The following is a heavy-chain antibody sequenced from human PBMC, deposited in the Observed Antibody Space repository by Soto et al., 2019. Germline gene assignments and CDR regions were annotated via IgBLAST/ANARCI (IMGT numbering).Heavy chain of an antibody. V-gene: IGHV4-61*01. D-gene: IGHD3-16*01. CDR1: GGSVSSGSHY. Sequence: SETLSLTCTVSGGSVSSGSHYWSWIRQPPGKGLEWIGNVYHTGTTYYNPSLKSRVTISVDTSKNQFSLNLNFVTAADTALYYCARVPKGGFDPWGQGTLVTVSS. CDR3: ARVPKGGFDP. J-gene: IGHJ5*02. CDR2: VYHTGTT.